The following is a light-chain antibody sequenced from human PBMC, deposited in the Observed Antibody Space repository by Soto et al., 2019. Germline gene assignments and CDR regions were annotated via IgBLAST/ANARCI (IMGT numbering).Light chain of an antibody. J-gene: IGLJ1*01. V-gene: IGLV2-23*01. CDR3: CSYAGSSTPLV. CDR1: SSDVGSYNL. CDR2: EGS. Sequence: QSALTQPASVSGSPGQSITISCTGTSSDVGSYNLVSWYQQHPGKAPKLMIYEGSKRPSGVSNRFSGSKSGNTASPTISGLQAEDEADYYCCSYAGSSTPLVFGTGTKLTVL.